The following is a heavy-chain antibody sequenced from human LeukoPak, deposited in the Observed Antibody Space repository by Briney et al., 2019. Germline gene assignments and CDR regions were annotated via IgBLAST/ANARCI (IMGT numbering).Heavy chain of an antibody. CDR3: ARVPPHSGSYYKGNDY. D-gene: IGHD3-10*01. J-gene: IGHJ4*02. Sequence: ASVKVSCKASGYTFTSYGISWVRQAPGQGLEWMGWISAYNGNTNYAQKLQGRVTMTTDTSTSTAYMELRSLRSDDTAVYYCARVPPHSGSYYKGNDYWGQGTLVTVSS. CDR2: ISAYNGNT. CDR1: GYTFTSYG. V-gene: IGHV1-18*01.